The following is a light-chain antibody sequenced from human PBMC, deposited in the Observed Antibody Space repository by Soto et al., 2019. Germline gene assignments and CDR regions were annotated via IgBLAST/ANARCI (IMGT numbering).Light chain of an antibody. CDR2: RAS. Sequence: IVLTQSPGTLSVSPGERATLSCMASQSVSTNYLAWYQQKPGQAPKVLIYRASSRATGVPDRFSGSGSGTDFTLTITRLEHEDFAVYYCQQYGSSPLTFGGGTKVDIK. CDR3: QQYGSSPLT. J-gene: IGKJ4*01. CDR1: QSVSTNY. V-gene: IGKV3-20*01.